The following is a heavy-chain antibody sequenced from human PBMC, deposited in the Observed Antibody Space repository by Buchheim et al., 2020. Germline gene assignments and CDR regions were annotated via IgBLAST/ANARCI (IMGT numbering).Heavy chain of an antibody. D-gene: IGHD3-22*01. CDR3: ARRTNLKYYYDSSGSPASVLKDAFDI. Sequence: QVQLVQSGAEVKKPGASVKVSCKASGYTFTSYYMHWVRQAPGQGLEWMGIINPSGGSTSYAQKFQGRVTMTRDTFTSTVYMEPSSLRSEDTAVYYCARRTNLKYYYDSSGSPASVLKDAFDIWGQGT. CDR2: INPSGGST. CDR1: GYTFTSYY. V-gene: IGHV1-46*01. J-gene: IGHJ3*02.